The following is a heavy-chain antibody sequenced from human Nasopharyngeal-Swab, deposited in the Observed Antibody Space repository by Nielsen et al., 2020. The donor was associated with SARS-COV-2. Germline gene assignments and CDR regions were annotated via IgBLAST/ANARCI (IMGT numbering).Heavy chain of an antibody. J-gene: IGHJ4*02. D-gene: IGHD4-17*01. V-gene: IGHV4-39*01. CDR1: GVSITSNNYY. Sequence: SETLSLTCTVSGVSITSNNYYWAWIRQPPGKGLEWIGNILYTGITYYNSSLNSRVTISADTSKNQFSLNLSSLTAADTAVYYCARLTKTTVTRRPYLDLWGRGTLVTVSS. CDR3: ARLTKTTVTRRPYLDL. CDR2: ILYTGIT.